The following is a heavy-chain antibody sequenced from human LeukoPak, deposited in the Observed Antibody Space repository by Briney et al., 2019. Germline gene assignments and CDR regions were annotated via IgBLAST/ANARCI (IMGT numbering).Heavy chain of an antibody. CDR3: ARVGGPGYSSGWYGY. CDR1: GYTLTGYY. CDR2: INPNSGGT. V-gene: IGHV1-2*02. J-gene: IGHJ4*02. Sequence: ASVKVSCKASGYTLTGYYMHWVRQAPGQGLEWMGWINPNSGGTNYAQKFQGRVTMTRDTSISTAYMELSRLRSDDTAVYYCARVGGPGYSSGWYGYWGQGTLVTVSS. D-gene: IGHD6-19*01.